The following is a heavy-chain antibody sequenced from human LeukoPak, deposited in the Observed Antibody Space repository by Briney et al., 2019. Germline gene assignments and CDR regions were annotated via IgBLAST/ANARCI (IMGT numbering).Heavy chain of an antibody. D-gene: IGHD3-22*01. J-gene: IGHJ4*02. CDR3: AKDLGYERSRIYRE. Sequence: GGYLSFSCAGSGFTVDDYAMNWVRQVQGKDLVGVSGISWNSGSLGYAVSVRGRFTISRAIAKNSLYLQMHSLRAEDTALYYCAKDLGYERSRIYREWGQRTLVTVSS. V-gene: IGHV3-9*01. CDR2: ISWNSGSL. CDR1: GFTVDDYA.